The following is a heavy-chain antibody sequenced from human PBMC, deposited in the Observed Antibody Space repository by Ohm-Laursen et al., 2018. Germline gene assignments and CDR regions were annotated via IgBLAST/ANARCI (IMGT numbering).Heavy chain of an antibody. V-gene: IGHV4-59*06. CDR3: ARRGVSGVDFDY. D-gene: IGHD2-8*02. CDR2: INDSGNT. CDR1: GASISSYY. Sequence: SDTLSLTCTVSGASISSYYWSWIRQPAGKGLEWIGFINDSGNTHSNPSLKSRVTISADMSKNQFSLKLRSVTVEDTAVYYCARRGVSGVDFDYWGQGTLVTVSS. J-gene: IGHJ4*02.